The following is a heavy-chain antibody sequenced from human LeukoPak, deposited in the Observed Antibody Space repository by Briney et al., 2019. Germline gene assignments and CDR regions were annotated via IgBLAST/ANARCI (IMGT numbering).Heavy chain of an antibody. D-gene: IGHD3-3*01. CDR3: ARDGPVLRFLVYYFDY. Sequence: PGGSLRLSCAASGFTFCSYSMNWVRQAPGKGLEWVSSISSSSSYIYYADSVKGRFTISRDNSKNTLYLQMNSLRAEDTAVYYCARDGPVLRFLVYYFDYWGQGTLVTVSS. J-gene: IGHJ4*02. V-gene: IGHV3-21*01. CDR2: ISSSSSYI. CDR1: GFTFCSYS.